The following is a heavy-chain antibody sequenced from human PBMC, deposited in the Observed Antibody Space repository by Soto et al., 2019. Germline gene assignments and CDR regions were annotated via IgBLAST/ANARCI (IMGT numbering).Heavy chain of an antibody. CDR2: IYWDDDK. CDR3: VQSRCGGDCLQSYSTHAYYGLDV. D-gene: IGHD2-21*02. Sequence: QITLKESGPTLVKPTQTLTLTCSFSGFSLSTTGVGVGWIRQHPGKALEWLALIYWDDDKRYNPSLNSRLTITQDTSNNQAVLAMTNMDPVDTATYYCVQSRCGGDCLQSYSTHAYYGLDVWGQGNTVTGSS. V-gene: IGHV2-5*02. J-gene: IGHJ6*02. CDR1: GFSLSTTGVG.